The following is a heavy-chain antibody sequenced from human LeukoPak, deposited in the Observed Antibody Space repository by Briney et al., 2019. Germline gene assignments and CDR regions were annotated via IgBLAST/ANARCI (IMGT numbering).Heavy chain of an antibody. Sequence: PGGSLRLSCAASGFTFSSYAMSWVRQAPGKGQWWVSAISGSGGSTYYADSVKGRFTISRDNSKNTLYLQMNSLRAEDTAVYYCARACIAAAGNYFDYWGQGTLVTVSS. V-gene: IGHV3-23*01. J-gene: IGHJ4*02. CDR2: ISGSGGST. CDR3: ARACIAAAGNYFDY. D-gene: IGHD6-13*01. CDR1: GFTFSSYA.